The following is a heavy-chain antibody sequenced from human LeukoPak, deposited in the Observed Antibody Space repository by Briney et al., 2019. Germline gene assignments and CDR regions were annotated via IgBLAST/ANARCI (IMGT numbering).Heavy chain of an antibody. CDR1: GFTFSTYA. D-gene: IGHD1-26*01. J-gene: IGHJ4*02. Sequence: GGSLRLSYVASGFTFSTYAMSWVRQAPGQGLEWVSVISGSGVTTYYADSVKGRFSISRANSKNTLWLQMSSLRAEDTAVYFCTKSPFSGSYRFEDWGQGTLVTVSS. CDR3: TKSPFSGSYRFED. V-gene: IGHV3-23*01. CDR2: ISGSGVTT.